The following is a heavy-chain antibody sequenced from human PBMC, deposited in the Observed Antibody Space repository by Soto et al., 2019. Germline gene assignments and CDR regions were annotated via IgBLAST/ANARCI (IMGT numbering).Heavy chain of an antibody. V-gene: IGHV3-23*01. Sequence: PGGSLRLSCAASGFTFTSYAMKWVRQTPGKGLEWVSAISGGGGGTYYADSVKGRFTISRDNSRNTLYLQMNRLRADDTAVYFCAKSYLADSATTGVDYWGQGTLVTVSS. CDR3: AKSYLADSATTGVDY. J-gene: IGHJ4*02. CDR2: ISGGGGGT. D-gene: IGHD5-18*01. CDR1: GFTFTSYA.